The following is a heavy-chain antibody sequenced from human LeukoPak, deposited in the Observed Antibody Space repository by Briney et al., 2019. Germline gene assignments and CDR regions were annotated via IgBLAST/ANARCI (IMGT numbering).Heavy chain of an antibody. CDR2: IYHSGST. J-gene: IGHJ6*03. CDR1: GYSISSGYY. V-gene: IGHV4-38-2*01. Sequence: SETLSLTCAVSGYSISSGYYCGWIRQSPGKGLEWIGSIYHSGSTYYNPSLKSRVTISVDTSKNQFSLKLSSVTAADTAVYYCARVQRYYYYMDVWGKGTTVTVSS. CDR3: ARVQRYYYYMDV.